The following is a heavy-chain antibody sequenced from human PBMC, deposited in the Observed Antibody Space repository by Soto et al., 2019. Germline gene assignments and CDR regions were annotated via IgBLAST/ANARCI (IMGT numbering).Heavy chain of an antibody. Sequence: QAQLVQSGAEVKRPGSSVKVSCKASGDTFSSYSISWVRQAPGQGLEWMGRIIPMVGTPNYEQKFQGRVTFSAAKSTSTAYMVLNSLISDDTAVYYCVTDGGSTSPSAYNYFIDVWGKGTPVTVSS. V-gene: IGHV1-69*08. CDR3: VTDGGSTSPSAYNYFIDV. CDR1: GDTFSSYS. J-gene: IGHJ6*03. D-gene: IGHD3-16*01. CDR2: IIPMVGTP.